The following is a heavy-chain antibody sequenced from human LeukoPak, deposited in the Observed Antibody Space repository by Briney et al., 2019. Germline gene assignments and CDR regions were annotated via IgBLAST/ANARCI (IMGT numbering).Heavy chain of an antibody. CDR3: ARLSSTGYSHFDY. V-gene: IGHV3-66*04. CDR1: GFTVSSNY. D-gene: IGHD3-9*01. Sequence: GGSLRLSCAASGFTVSSNYMSWVRQAPGKGLEWVSVIYSGGSTYYADSVKGSFTISRDNSKNTLYLQMNSLRAEDTAVYYCARLSSTGYSHFDYWGQGTLVTVSS. CDR2: IYSGGST. J-gene: IGHJ4*02.